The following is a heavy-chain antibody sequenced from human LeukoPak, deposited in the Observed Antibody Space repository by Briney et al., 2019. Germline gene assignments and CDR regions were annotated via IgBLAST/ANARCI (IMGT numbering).Heavy chain of an antibody. CDR3: ARDLGQYYDTSDNWFDP. D-gene: IGHD3-22*01. Sequence: GGSLRLSCAASGFTFSSYSMNWVRQAPGKGLVWVSRINSDGINTSYADSVKGRFTISRDNARNTLNLQMNSLRAEDTAVYYCARDLGQYYDTSDNWFDPWGQGTLVTVSS. J-gene: IGHJ5*02. CDR1: GFTFSSYS. V-gene: IGHV3-74*01. CDR2: INSDGINT.